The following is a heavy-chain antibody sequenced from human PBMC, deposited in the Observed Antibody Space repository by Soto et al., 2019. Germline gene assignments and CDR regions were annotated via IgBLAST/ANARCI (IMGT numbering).Heavy chain of an antibody. CDR1: GDSVSSNSAA. D-gene: IGHD6-13*01. CDR3: ARSRAGAGPGVFDY. V-gene: IGHV6-1*01. J-gene: IGHJ4*02. Sequence: SQTLSLTCAISGDSVSSNSAAWNWIRQSPSRGLEWLGRTYYRSKWSNDYAESVKSRIIINPDTSENQFPLQLNSVTPEDTAVYYCARSRAGAGPGVFDYWGQGTLVTVSS. CDR2: TYYRSKWSN.